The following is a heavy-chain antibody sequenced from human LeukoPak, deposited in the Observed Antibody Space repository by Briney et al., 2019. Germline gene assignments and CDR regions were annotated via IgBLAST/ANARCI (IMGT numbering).Heavy chain of an antibody. CDR3: ARGRLTTIPEAFDI. V-gene: IGHV4-31*03. CDR1: GGSISSGGYY. CDR2: IYYSGST. J-gene: IGHJ3*02. Sequence: PSQTLSLTCTVSGGSISSGGYYWSWIRQHPGKGLEWIGYIYYSGSTYYNPSLKSRVTISVDTSKNQFSLKLSSVTAADTAVYYCARGRLTTIPEAFDIWGQGTMVTVSS. D-gene: IGHD4-17*01.